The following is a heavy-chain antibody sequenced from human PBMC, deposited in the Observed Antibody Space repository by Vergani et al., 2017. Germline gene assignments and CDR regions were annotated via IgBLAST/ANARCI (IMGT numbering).Heavy chain of an antibody. D-gene: IGHD2-2*01. CDR1: GFSFGSYG. CDR3: AKVRDANQLPHY. J-gene: IGHJ4*02. Sequence: QVQLVESGGNVVQSGTSLRLSCAASGFSFGSYGMHWVRQSPGKGLEWVAVISNDGGNKYYADSVKGRFTISRDNSKNTLYLQMNSLRTEDTAVYFCAKVRDANQLPHYWSQGTLVTVSS. V-gene: IGHV3-30*18. CDR2: ISNDGGNK.